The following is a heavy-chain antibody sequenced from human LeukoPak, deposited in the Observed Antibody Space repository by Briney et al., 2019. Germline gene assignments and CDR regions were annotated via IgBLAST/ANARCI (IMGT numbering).Heavy chain of an antibody. CDR1: GFTFGSYS. CDR3: ARESITGHRDFDY. V-gene: IGHV3-48*01. Sequence: PGGSLRLSCAASGFTFGSYSMNWVRQAPGKGLEWISYISSGSRTIYYADSVEGRFTVSRDNAKNSLYLQTRSLRAEDTAVYYCARESITGHRDFDYWGQGTLVTVSS. J-gene: IGHJ4*02. CDR2: ISSGSRTI. D-gene: IGHD1-20*01.